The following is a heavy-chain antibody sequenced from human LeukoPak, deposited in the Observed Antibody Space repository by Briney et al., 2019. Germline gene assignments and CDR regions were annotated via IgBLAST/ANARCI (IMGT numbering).Heavy chain of an antibody. V-gene: IGHV3-23*01. CDR2: TSGSGGST. CDR3: AKDRVVGATGRVFDY. CDR1: GFTFSSYA. D-gene: IGHD1-26*01. J-gene: IGHJ4*02. Sequence: GGSLRLSCAASGFTFSSYAMSWVRQAPGKGLEWVSATSGSGGSTYYADSVKGRFTISRDNSKNTLYLQMNSLRAEDTAVYYCAKDRVVGATGRVFDYWGQGTLVTVSS.